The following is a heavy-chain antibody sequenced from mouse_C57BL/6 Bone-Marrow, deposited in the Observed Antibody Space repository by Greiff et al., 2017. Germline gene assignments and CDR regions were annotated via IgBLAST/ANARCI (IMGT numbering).Heavy chain of an antibody. Sequence: QVQLKQPGAELVMPGASVKLSCKASGYTFTSYWMHWVKQRPGQGLEWIGEIDPSDSYTNYNQKFKGKSTLTVDKSSSTAYMQLSSLTSEDSAVYYCARWGGDYWYFDVWGTGTTVTVSS. CDR2: IDPSDSYT. J-gene: IGHJ1*03. V-gene: IGHV1-69*01. CDR3: ARWGGDYWYFDV. CDR1: GYTFTSYW.